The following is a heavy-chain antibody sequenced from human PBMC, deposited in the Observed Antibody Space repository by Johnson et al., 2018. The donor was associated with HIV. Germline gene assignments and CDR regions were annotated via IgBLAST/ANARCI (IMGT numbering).Heavy chain of an antibody. CDR2: IRYDGSNK. J-gene: IGHJ3*02. V-gene: IGHV3-30*02. CDR3: ARPYSSSWYEPRDAFDI. D-gene: IGHD6-13*01. Sequence: QVQLVESGGGVVQPGGSLRLSCAASGFTFSSYGMHWVRQAPGKGLEWVAFIRYDGSNKYYADSVKGRFTISRDNRKNTLYMQMNSLRAEDTAVDYCARPYSSSWYEPRDAFDIWGQGTMVTVSS. CDR1: GFTFSSYG.